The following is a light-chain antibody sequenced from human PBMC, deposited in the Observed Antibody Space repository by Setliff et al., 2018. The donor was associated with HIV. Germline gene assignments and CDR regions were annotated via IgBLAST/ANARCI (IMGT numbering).Light chain of an antibody. J-gene: IGLJ1*01. V-gene: IGLV2-18*02. CDR2: EVT. CDR1: NRDVGGYDR. CDR3: SSYAGSNSYV. Sequence: QSALAQPASVSASLGQSITITCTGTNRDVGGYDRVSWYQQSPGAAPKLLIFEVTNRPSGVPDRFSGSKSGNTASLTISGLQAADEADYFCSSYAGSNSYVFGTGTKVTVL.